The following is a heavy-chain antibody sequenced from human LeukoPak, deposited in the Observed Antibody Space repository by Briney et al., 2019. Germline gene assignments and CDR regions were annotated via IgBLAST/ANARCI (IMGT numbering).Heavy chain of an antibody. CDR1: GGSFSGYY. Sequence: PSETLSLTCAVYGGSFSGYYWSWIRQPPGKGLEWIGEMNHSGSTNYNPSLESRVTISVDTSKNQFSLKLSSVTAADTAVYYCARGDRYDFWSGYYTGLSWIDPWGQGTLVTVSS. D-gene: IGHD3-3*01. CDR2: MNHSGST. J-gene: IGHJ5*02. CDR3: ARGDRYDFWSGYYTGLSWIDP. V-gene: IGHV4-34*01.